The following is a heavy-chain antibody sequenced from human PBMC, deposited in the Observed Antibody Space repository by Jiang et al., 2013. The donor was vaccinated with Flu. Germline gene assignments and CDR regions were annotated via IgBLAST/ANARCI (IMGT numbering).Heavy chain of an antibody. D-gene: IGHD1-26*01. V-gene: IGHV4-61*02. CDR2: TYSSGST. Sequence: GSGLVKPSQTLSLTRTVSGASISSGSYYWSWIRQPAGKGLEWIGRTYSSGSTNYNPSLKSRVAISLDTSKNQFSLKLYSATAADTARYYCAREFSAENNWLDPWGQGTQVTVSS. J-gene: IGHJ5*02. CDR1: GASISSGSYY. CDR3: AREFSAENNWLDP.